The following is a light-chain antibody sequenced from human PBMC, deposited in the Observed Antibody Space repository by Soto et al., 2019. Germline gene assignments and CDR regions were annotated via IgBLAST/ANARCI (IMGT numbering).Light chain of an antibody. V-gene: IGKV3-20*01. CDR3: RQYGSSPWT. J-gene: IGKJ1*01. CDR2: GAS. CDR1: QSVSSNN. Sequence: EIVMTQSLGTLSLSPGERSTLSCRASQSVSSNNLVWYQQKPGQAPRLLIYGASYRAAGIPDRFSGSGSGTDFTLTISRLEPEDFALYYCRQYGSSPWTFGQGTKVDIK.